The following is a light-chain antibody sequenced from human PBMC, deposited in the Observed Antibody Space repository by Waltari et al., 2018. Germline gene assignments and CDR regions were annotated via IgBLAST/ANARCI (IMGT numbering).Light chain of an antibody. Sequence: QSVLTQPPSASGTPGQWVTISCSGSSSNLGSNPVNWYQQLPGTAPKLLIYSNNQRPSGVPDRFSGSKSGTSASLAISGLQSEDEADYYCAAWDDSLNGPVFGGGTKLTVL. CDR3: AAWDDSLNGPV. CDR2: SNN. J-gene: IGLJ3*02. V-gene: IGLV1-44*01. CDR1: SSNLGSNP.